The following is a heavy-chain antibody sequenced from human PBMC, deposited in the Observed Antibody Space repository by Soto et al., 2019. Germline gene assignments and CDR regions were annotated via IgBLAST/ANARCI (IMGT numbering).Heavy chain of an antibody. V-gene: IGHV3-21*01. CDR3: VRESYPAKAFDI. CDR2: IRSRSIDM. D-gene: IGHD2-2*01. CDR1: GFTFSNYN. J-gene: IGHJ3*02. Sequence: EVQLVESGGGLVKPGESLRLSCAASGFTFSNYNINWVRQAPGKGLEWVSSIRSRSIDMYYADSVKGGFTISRDDAKNSLSLQMNGLRAEDTAVYFCVRESYPAKAFDIWGQGTMVTVSS.